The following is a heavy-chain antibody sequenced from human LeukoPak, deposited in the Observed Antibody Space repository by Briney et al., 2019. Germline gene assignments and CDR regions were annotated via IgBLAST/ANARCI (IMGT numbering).Heavy chain of an antibody. CDR1: GFTFSSYG. J-gene: IGHJ4*02. Sequence: GGSLRLSCAASGFTFSSYGMHWVRQAPGKGLEWVSAISGSGGSTYYADSVKGRFTISRDNSKNTLYLQMNSLRAEDTAVYYCAKDPDIVVVPAPDYWGQGTLVTVSS. CDR3: AKDPDIVVVPAPDY. D-gene: IGHD2-2*01. V-gene: IGHV3-23*01. CDR2: ISGSGGST.